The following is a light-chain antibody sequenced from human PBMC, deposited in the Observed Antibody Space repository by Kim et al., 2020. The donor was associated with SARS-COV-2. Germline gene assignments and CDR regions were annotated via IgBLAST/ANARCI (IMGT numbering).Light chain of an antibody. CDR2: RNN. J-gene: IGLJ2*01. V-gene: IGLV1-47*01. CDR3: AAWDDSLSGVV. CDR1: RSNIGSNF. Sequence: QSVLTQPPSASGTPGQRVTISCSGSRSNIGSNFVYWYQQLPGTAPKLLIYRNNQRPSGVPDRFSVSKSGTSASLAISGLRSEDEADYYCAAWDDSLSGVVFGGGTQLTFL.